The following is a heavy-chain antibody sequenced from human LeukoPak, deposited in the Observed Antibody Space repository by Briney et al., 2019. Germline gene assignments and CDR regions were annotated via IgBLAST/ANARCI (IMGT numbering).Heavy chain of an antibody. D-gene: IGHD3-10*01. CDR2: INVGNGNT. CDR1: GYTFTTYS. Sequence: ASVKVSCKTSGYTFTTYSIHWVRQAPGQGLEWMAWINVGNGNTKYSQNVQGRLTITTDTSASTAYMELSSLRSEDTALYFCARDLIVYGSGSYFDYWGQGTLVTVSS. CDR3: ARDLIVYGSGSYFDY. J-gene: IGHJ4*02. V-gene: IGHV1-3*01.